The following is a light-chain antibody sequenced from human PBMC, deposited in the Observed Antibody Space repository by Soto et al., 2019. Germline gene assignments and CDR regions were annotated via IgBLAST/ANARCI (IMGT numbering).Light chain of an antibody. V-gene: IGKV1-39*01. CDR1: QSISSY. CDR2: AAS. CDR3: QQSSMTPFM. Sequence: DIQMTQSPSSLSASAGDRVTITCRASQSISSYLNWYQQKPGKASKLLIYAASNLQSEVPSRFSGIGSGPDFTLTITILHPEDFAPYFFQQSSMTPFMFGPGP. J-gene: IGKJ3*01.